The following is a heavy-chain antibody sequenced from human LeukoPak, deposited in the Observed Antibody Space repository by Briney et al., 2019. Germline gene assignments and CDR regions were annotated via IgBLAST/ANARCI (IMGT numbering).Heavy chain of an antibody. D-gene: IGHD3-16*01. CDR3: ASRSIGQDYYYGMDV. V-gene: IGHV1-69*04. Sequence: SVKVSCEASGGTFSSYAISWVRQAPGQGLEWMGRIIPILGIANYAQKFQGRVTITADKSTSTAYMELISLRSEDTAVYYCASRSIGQDYYYGMDVWGQGTTVTVSS. J-gene: IGHJ6*02. CDR2: IIPILGIA. CDR1: GGTFSSYA.